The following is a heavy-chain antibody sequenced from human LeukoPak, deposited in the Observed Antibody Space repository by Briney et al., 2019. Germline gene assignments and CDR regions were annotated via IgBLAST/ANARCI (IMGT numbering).Heavy chain of an antibody. Sequence: SETLSLTCTVSGYSISSGYYWGWIRQPPGKGLEWIGSIYYSGSTYYNPSLKSRVTISVDTSKNQFSLKLRSVTAADTAVYYCASPSSRGAPNDYWGQGTLVTVSS. V-gene: IGHV4-38-2*02. CDR2: IYYSGST. J-gene: IGHJ4*02. CDR1: GYSISSGYY. D-gene: IGHD6-6*01. CDR3: ASPSSRGAPNDY.